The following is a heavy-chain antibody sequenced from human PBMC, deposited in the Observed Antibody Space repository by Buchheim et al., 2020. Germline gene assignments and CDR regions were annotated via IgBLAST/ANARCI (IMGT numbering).Heavy chain of an antibody. D-gene: IGHD3-16*02. CDR3: ARGDALRLGELSLYRY. CDR2: ISSSSTI. CDR1: GFTFSSYS. Sequence: EVQLVESGGGLVQPGGSLRLSCAASGFTFSSYSMNWVRQAPGKGLEWVSYISSSSTIYYADSVKGRFTISRDNAKNSLYLQMNSLRAEDTAVYYCARGDALRLGELSLYRYWGQGTL. V-gene: IGHV3-48*01. J-gene: IGHJ4*02.